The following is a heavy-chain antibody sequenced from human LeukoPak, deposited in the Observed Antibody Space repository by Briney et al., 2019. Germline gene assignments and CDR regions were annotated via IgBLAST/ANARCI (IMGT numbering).Heavy chain of an antibody. Sequence: GRSLRLSCAASGFTFDSYEIDWVRQAPGKGLEWVSFISSSGSTRDYADSVKGRFTISRDNAKNSLYLQMNSLIGEDTAVYYCARDVMSASYYPTIIDWGQGTLVTVSS. CDR3: ARDVMSASYYPTIID. CDR2: ISSSGSTR. J-gene: IGHJ4*02. CDR1: GFTFDSYE. D-gene: IGHD1-26*01. V-gene: IGHV3-48*03.